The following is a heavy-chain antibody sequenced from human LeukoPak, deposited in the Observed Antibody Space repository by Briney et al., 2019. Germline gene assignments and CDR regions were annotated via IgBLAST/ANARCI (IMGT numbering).Heavy chain of an antibody. V-gene: IGHV3-15*01. Sequence: GGSLRLSCAASGFTVSTAGFTFNNAWMSWARQAPGKGLEWVGRIKSKSDGGTTDYGAPVKGRFTFSRDDSKNTVYLQMNSLKTEDTAVYYCTTDLLDYWGQGTLVTVSS. CDR2: IKSKSDGGTT. J-gene: IGHJ4*02. CDR3: TTDLLDY. CDR1: GFTVSTAGFTFNNAW.